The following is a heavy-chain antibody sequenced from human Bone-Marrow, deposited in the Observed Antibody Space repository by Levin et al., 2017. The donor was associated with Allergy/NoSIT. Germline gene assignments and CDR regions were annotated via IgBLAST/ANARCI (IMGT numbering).Heavy chain of an antibody. CDR1: GTSVSSGNYF. CDR2: IDYSDNT. V-gene: IGHV4-61*03. J-gene: IGHJ3*01. D-gene: IGHD3-16*01. CDR3: VRDLAYNYYGYDAFDV. Sequence: SQTLSLTCTVSGTSVSSGNYFWSWVRQPPGKGLEWIGYIDYSDNTNYNPSLESRVTISLDTSRNHFSLKLSSVTAADTAVYYCVRDLAYNYYGYDAFDVWGQGTMVTVPP.